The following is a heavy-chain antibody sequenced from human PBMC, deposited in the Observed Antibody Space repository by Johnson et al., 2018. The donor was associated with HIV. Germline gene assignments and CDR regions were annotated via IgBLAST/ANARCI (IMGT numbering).Heavy chain of an antibody. CDR2: ISGSGGST. J-gene: IGHJ3*02. CDR1: GFTFSSYA. D-gene: IGHD1-26*01. V-gene: IGHV3-23*04. CDR3: AKGGQWELLAAFDI. Sequence: VQLVESGGGLVQSGGSLRLSCAASGFTFSSYAMSWVRLAPGKGLEWVSGISGSGGSTYYADSARGRFTISRDNSKNTLYLQMNSLRAEDTAVYCCAKGGQWELLAAFDIWGQGTMVTVSS.